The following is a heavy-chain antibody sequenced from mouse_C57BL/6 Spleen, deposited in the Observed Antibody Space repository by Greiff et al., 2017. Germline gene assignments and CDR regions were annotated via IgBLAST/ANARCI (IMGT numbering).Heavy chain of an antibody. CDR1: GFTFSSYA. J-gene: IGHJ3*01. V-gene: IGHV5-4*01. CDR3: ASNPGRFAY. CDR2: SSDGGSYT. Sequence: EVQLQEPGGGLVKPGGSLKLSCAASGFTFSSYAMSWVRQTPETRLEWVATSSDGGSYTYYPDNVKGRFTISRYNAKNNLDLQMSHLKSEDTAVYYCASNPGRFAYWGQGTLVTVSA.